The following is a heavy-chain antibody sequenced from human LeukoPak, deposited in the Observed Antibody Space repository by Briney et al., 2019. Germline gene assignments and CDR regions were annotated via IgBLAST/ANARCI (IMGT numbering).Heavy chain of an antibody. Sequence: SQTLSLTCTVSGGSISSGDYYWRWIRQPPGKSLEWIGYIYYSGSTYYNPSLKSRVTISVDTSKNQFSLKLSSVTAADTAVYYCARAKLGDDAFDIWGQGTMVTVSS. V-gene: IGHV4-30-4*08. CDR1: GGSISSGDYY. CDR2: IYYSGST. CDR3: ARAKLGDDAFDI. D-gene: IGHD7-27*01. J-gene: IGHJ3*02.